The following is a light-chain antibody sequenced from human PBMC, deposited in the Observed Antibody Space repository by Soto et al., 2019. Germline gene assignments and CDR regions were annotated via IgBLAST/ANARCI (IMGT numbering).Light chain of an antibody. CDR3: SSYTSSSTL. CDR2: DVS. J-gene: IGLJ1*01. CDR1: SSDVGGYNY. V-gene: IGLV2-14*01. Sequence: QSALTQPASVSGSPGQSITISCTGTSSDVGGYNYVSWYQQHPGKAPKLMIYDVSNRPSGVSNRFSGSKSGNTASLTISGLQAEDEVDYYCSSYTSSSTLFGTGTKLTVL.